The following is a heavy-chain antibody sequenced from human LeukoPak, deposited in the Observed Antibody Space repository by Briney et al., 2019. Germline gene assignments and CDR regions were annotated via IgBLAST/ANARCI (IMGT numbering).Heavy chain of an antibody. CDR1: GYTFTGYY. CDR3: ARDPVYSGSYYVDHYFDY. J-gene: IGHJ4*02. Sequence: ASVEVSCKASGYTFTGYYMHWVRQAPGQGLEWMGWINPNSGGTNYAQKFQGWVTMTRDTSISTAYMELSRLRSDDTAVYYCARDPVYSGSYYVDHYFDYWGQGTLVTVSS. D-gene: IGHD1-26*01. CDR2: INPNSGGT. V-gene: IGHV1-2*04.